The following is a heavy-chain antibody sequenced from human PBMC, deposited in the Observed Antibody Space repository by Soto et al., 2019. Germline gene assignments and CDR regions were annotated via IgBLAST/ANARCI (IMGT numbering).Heavy chain of an antibody. D-gene: IGHD3-22*01. CDR3: ARDRTDSGYYTNWLDP. V-gene: IGHV1-69*06. CDR2: IIPIFGTT. J-gene: IGHJ5*02. Sequence: SVKVSCKASGGTFGSDSITWVRPAPGQGLEWVGRIIPIFGTTNYAQNLQGRVTISADKSTLTSYMELHSLTSDDTALYYCARDRTDSGYYTNWLDPWGQGTQVTVSS. CDR1: GGTFGSDS.